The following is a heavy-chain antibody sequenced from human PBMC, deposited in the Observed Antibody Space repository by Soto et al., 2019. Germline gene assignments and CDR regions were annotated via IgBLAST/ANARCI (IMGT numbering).Heavy chain of an antibody. CDR1: GFTFSSSA. D-gene: IGHD3-22*01. J-gene: IGHJ5*02. Sequence: EVQLLESGGGLVQPGGSLRLSCAASGFTFSSSAMTWVRQAPGKGPEWVSSINNRGDSTYYADSVTGRFTISRDFSKNTLYLQMNNLRAEDTAVYYCAKRRSDTSGWGAGWFDPWGQGTLVTVS. CDR2: INNRGDST. CDR3: AKRRSDTSGWGAGWFDP. V-gene: IGHV3-23*01.